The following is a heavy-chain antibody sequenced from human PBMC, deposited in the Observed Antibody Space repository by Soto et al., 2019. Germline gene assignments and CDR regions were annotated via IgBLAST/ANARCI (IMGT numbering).Heavy chain of an antibody. D-gene: IGHD5-12*01. CDR1: GFTFSSYG. CDR2: IWYDGSNK. J-gene: IGHJ5*02. CDR3: ARDGFLVPTSHQLRMRWFEP. Sequence: QVQLVESGGGVVQPGRSLRLSCAASGFTFSSYGMHWFRQAPGKGLAWVAVIWYDGSNKYYADSVQGRFTISRDNSKNTMYLQMNSLRAEDTAVYSCARDGFLVPTSHQLRMRWFEPWGQGTLVAVCS. V-gene: IGHV3-33*01.